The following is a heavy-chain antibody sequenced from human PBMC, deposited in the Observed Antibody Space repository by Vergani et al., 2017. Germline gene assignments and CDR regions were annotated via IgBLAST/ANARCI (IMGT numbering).Heavy chain of an antibody. CDR3: GRVADFYGLGSRLLDL. CDR2: MYHSGST. CDR1: GGSMSGYY. V-gene: IGHV4-59*01. J-gene: IGHJ5*02. Sequence: QVRLQESGPGLVKPSETLSLTCSVSGGSMSGYYWSWIRQPPGKELEWSGYMYHSGSTNYNPSLETRVTISGDPSKNQFSLKLNSVTAADTAVYYCGRVADFYGLGSRLLDLWGQGILVTVSS. D-gene: IGHD3-10*01.